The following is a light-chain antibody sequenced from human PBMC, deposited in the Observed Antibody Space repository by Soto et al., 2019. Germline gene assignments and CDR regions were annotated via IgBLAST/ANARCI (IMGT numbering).Light chain of an antibody. CDR2: SAS. CDR1: QDIGYF. J-gene: IGKJ3*01. CDR3: QKYDSAPFS. Sequence: DIQMTQSPSSLSASVGDRVTITCRASQDIGYFLTWYQQRPGKVPKLIIYSASSLFSGAPSRFSGSGSGTDVTLTIFNLQPDDVATYYFQKYDSAPFSFGPGTRVEIK. V-gene: IGKV1-27*01.